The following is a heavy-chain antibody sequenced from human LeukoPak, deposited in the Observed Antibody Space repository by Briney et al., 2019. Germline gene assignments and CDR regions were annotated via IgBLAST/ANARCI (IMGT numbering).Heavy chain of an antibody. CDR1: GYTITDYY. V-gene: IGHV1-2*02. CDR2: INPNSGGT. D-gene: IGHD3-22*01. CDR3: ARVRGYYDSSGPRDY. J-gene: IGHJ4*02. Sequence: GASVKVSCKASGYTITDYYMHWVRQAPGQGLEWMGWINPNSGGTNYAQKFQGRVTMTRDTSISTAYMELRSLRSDDTAVYYCARVRGYYDSSGPRDYWGQGTLVTVSS.